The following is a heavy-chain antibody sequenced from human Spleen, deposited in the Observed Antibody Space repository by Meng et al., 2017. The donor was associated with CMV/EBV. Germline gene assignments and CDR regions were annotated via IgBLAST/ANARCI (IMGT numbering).Heavy chain of an antibody. Sequence: GESLKISCKASGYSFSIYWIGWVRQMPGKGLEWMGIMHPGDSDTIYSPSFQGQVTISADKSIGTVFLQWSSLKASDTAMYYCAREYYYDRSGHRTAMDVWGQGTTVTVSS. CDR1: GYSFSIYW. J-gene: IGHJ6*02. V-gene: IGHV5-51*01. CDR3: AREYYYDRSGHRTAMDV. CDR2: MHPGDSDT. D-gene: IGHD3-22*01.